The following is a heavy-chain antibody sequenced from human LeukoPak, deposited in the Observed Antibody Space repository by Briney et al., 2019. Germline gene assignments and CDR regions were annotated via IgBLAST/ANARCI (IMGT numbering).Heavy chain of an antibody. CDR3: ARSEYSSLPYYYYYMDV. CDR2: INPNSGGT. J-gene: IGHJ6*03. Sequence: GASVKVSCKASGYTFTGYYMHWVRQAPGQGLEWMGWINPNSGGTNYAQKFQGRVTMTRDTSISTAYMELSRLRSDDTAVYYCARSEYSSLPYYYYYMDVWGKGTTVTVSS. V-gene: IGHV1-2*02. D-gene: IGHD6-6*01. CDR1: GYTFTGYY.